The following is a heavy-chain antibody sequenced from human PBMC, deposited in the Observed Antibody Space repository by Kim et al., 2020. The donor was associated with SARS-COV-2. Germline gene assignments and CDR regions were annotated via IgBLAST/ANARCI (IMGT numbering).Heavy chain of an antibody. D-gene: IGHD3-10*01. J-gene: IGHJ3*02. Sequence: VDSVKGRFTISRDNSKNTLYLQMNSLRAEDTAVYYCARDRGSASPGAFDIWGQGTMVTVSS. V-gene: IGHV3-30*01. CDR3: ARDRGSASPGAFDI.